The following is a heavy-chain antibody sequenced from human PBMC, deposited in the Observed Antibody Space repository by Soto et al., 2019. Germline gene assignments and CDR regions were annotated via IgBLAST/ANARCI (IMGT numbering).Heavy chain of an antibody. CDR2: INPTSGST. J-gene: IGHJ3*02. V-gene: IGHV1-2*02. CDR3: ARDRGHWNPGWAAFGI. Sequence: ASAKVSCKASGYIFTGYYVFRVRQAPGHGLEWMGWINPTSGSTKYSQRFEGRVTMTRDTSIGTAYLEVSRLRFDDTAVYYCARDRGHWNPGWAAFGIWGQGTMVTLSS. D-gene: IGHD1-1*01. CDR1: GYIFTGYY.